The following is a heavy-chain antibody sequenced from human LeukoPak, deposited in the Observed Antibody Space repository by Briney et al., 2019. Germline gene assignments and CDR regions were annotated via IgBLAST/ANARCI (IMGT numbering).Heavy chain of an antibody. D-gene: IGHD3-22*01. J-gene: IGHJ4*02. CDR1: GFTFSDSY. CDR3: ARATTYYYDSSGHDY. Sequence: GGSLRLSCAASGFTFSDSYMTWVRQAPGKGVEWVAYISGSGHDINYSDSVKGRFTISRDNAKNSLYLQMNSLRAEDTAVYYCARATTYYYDSSGHDYWGQGTLVTVSS. CDR2: ISGSGHDI. V-gene: IGHV3-11*04.